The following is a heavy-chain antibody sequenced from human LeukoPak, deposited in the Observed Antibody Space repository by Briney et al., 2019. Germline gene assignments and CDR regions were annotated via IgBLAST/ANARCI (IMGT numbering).Heavy chain of an antibody. CDR1: GFTFSSYA. CDR3: ARSPYCGGDCYSPLDY. J-gene: IGHJ4*02. V-gene: IGHV3-30*04. CDR2: ISYDGSNK. Sequence: PGGSLRLSCAASGFTFSSYAMHWVRQAPGKRLEWVAVISYDGSNKYYADSVKGRFTISRDNSKNTLYLQMNSLRAEDTAVYYCARSPYCGGDCYSPLDYWGQGTLVSVSS. D-gene: IGHD2-21*02.